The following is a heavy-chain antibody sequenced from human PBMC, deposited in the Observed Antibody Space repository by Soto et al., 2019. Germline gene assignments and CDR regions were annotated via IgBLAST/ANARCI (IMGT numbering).Heavy chain of an antibody. D-gene: IGHD3-10*01. CDR2: INHSGST. CDR3: ARDKRTTMVRGLPFDY. J-gene: IGHJ4*02. Sequence: SETLSLTCAVYGGSFSGYYWSWIRQPPGKGLEWIGEINHSGSTNYNPSLKSRVTISVDTSKNQFSLKLSSVTAADTAVYYCARDKRTTMVRGLPFDYWGQGTLVTVSS. V-gene: IGHV4-34*01. CDR1: GGSFSGYY.